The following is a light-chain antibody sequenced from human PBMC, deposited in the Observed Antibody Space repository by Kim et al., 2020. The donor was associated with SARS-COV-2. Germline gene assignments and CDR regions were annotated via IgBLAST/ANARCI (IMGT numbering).Light chain of an antibody. Sequence: QSALTQPASVSWSPGQSITISCTGTSSDVGGYNFVSWYQQHLGEAPKLIIYDVTIRPSGVSNRFSGSKSGNTASLTISGLQAEDEADYYCSSYTSSTTLGVFGGGTQLTVL. CDR2: DVT. J-gene: IGLJ2*01. CDR1: SSDVGGYNF. V-gene: IGLV2-14*03. CDR3: SSYTSSTTLGV.